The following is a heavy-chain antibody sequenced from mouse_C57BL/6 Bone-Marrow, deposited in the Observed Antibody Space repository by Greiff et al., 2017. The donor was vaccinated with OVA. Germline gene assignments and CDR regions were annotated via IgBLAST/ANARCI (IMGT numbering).Heavy chain of an antibody. J-gene: IGHJ2*01. D-gene: IGHD1-1*01. V-gene: IGHV1-53*01. CDR1: GYTFTSYW. Sequence: QVHVKQPGTELVKPGASVKLSCKASGYTFTSYWMHWVKQRPGQGLEWIGNINPSNGGTNYNEKFKSNATLTVDKSSSTAYMQLSSLTSEDSAVYYGARRYYGIYYFDNWGQGTTLTVSS. CDR3: ARRYYGIYYFDN. CDR2: INPSNGGT.